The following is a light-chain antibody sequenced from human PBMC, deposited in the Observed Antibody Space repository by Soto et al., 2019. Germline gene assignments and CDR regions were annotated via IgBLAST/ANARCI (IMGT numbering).Light chain of an antibody. Sequence: QSVLTQPASVSGSPGQSITISCTGTSSEVGGYNYVSWYQQHPGKAHKLKIYDVSNRPSRVSNRFSGYKSGNTASLTISGLQAEDEADYDGSSYTSSSSLGVFGTGTKVTVL. CDR2: DVS. V-gene: IGLV2-14*01. CDR1: SSEVGGYNY. J-gene: IGLJ1*01. CDR3: SSYTSSSSLGV.